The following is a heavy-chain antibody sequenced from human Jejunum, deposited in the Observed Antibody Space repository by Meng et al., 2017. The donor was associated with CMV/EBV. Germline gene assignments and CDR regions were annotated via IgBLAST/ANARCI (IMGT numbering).Heavy chain of an antibody. CDR2: IDGDETTT. J-gene: IGHJ4*02. V-gene: IGHV3-74*01. CDR3: ARAVSGDSLADY. CDR1: GFTFSTSG. Sequence: SGFTFSTSGMHWVRHAPGQGLVWVSRIDGDETTTGYADSVRGRFTISRDNAKNTLYLEMNSLRDDDTGVYYCARAVSGDSLADYWGQGTLVTVSS. D-gene: IGHD6-19*01.